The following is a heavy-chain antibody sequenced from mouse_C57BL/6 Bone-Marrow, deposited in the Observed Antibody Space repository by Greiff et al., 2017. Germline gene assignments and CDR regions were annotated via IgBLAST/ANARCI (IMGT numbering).Heavy chain of an antibody. Sequence: EVQGVESGGGLVQPGGSLKLSCAASGFTFSDYYMYWVRQTPEKRLEWVAYISNGGGSTYYPDTVKGRFTISRDNAKNTLYLQMIRLKSEDTAMYYCARHHYAMDYWGQGTSVTVSS. CDR3: ARHHYAMDY. CDR1: GFTFSDYY. CDR2: ISNGGGST. V-gene: IGHV5-12*01. J-gene: IGHJ4*01.